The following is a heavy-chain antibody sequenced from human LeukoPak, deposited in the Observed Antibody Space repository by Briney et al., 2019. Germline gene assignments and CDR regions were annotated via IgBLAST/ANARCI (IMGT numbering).Heavy chain of an antibody. J-gene: IGHJ6*02. D-gene: IGHD1-26*01. V-gene: IGHV3-48*04. Sequence: GGSLRLSCAASGLSFSGYSMSWVRQAPGKGLEWLSYISSSSSTIYYADSVKGRFTISRDNAKNSLYLQMNSLRAEDTAVYYCARAGYPLPGNGMDVWGQGTTVTVSS. CDR3: ARAGYPLPGNGMDV. CDR1: GLSFSGYS. CDR2: ISSSSSTI.